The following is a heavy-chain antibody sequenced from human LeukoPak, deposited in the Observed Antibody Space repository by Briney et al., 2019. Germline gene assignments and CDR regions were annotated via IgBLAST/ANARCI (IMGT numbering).Heavy chain of an antibody. J-gene: IGHJ4*02. Sequence: GGSLRLSCAASGYTFSSYSMNWVRQAPGKGLEWVSSISSSSSYINYADSVKGRFTISRDNAKNSLYLQMNSLRAEDTAVYYCARDPYSYGSYWGQGTLVTVSS. CDR1: GYTFSSYS. D-gene: IGHD5-18*01. CDR2: ISSSSSYI. CDR3: ARDPYSYGSY. V-gene: IGHV3-21*01.